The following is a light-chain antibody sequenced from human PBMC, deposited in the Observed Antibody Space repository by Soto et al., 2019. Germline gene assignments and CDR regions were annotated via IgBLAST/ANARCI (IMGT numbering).Light chain of an antibody. J-gene: IGKJ1*01. CDR1: QTVSSSY. Sequence: EIVLTQSPGTLSLSPGERATLSCRASQTVSSSYLAWYQQKPGQAPRLLIYSASSRATGIPDRFSGSGSGTDFTLTISSLEPEDFAVYYCQQYGSSPQTFGQWIKVDI. CDR3: QQYGSSPQT. CDR2: SAS. V-gene: IGKV3-20*01.